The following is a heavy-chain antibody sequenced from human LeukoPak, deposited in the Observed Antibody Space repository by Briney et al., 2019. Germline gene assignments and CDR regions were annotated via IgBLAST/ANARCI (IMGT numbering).Heavy chain of an antibody. CDR3: AKTTVGYSSGRYPGWPADC. J-gene: IGHJ4*02. D-gene: IGHD6-19*01. CDR1: GFTFNTYA. CDR2: ICGSGGCT. Sequence: GGSLRLSCEASGFTFNTYAIYWVRQAPGKELEWVSGICGSGGCTYYADSVKGRFTISRDNSKNTVYLQMNSLTADDTAVYYCAKTTVGYSSGRYPGWPADCWGQGTLVTVSS. V-gene: IGHV3-23*01.